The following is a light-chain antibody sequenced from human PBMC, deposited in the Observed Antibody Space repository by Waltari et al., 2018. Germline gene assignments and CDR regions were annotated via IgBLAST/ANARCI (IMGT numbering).Light chain of an antibody. Sequence: EIVLTQSPGTVSLSPGDRATLSCRASPSVRIYLAWYQQKPGQAPRLLIYHASTRATGIPDRFSASGSGTDFSLTISRLEPEDFAMYYCQQYVESPATFGQGTKVEIK. CDR2: HAS. CDR1: PSVRIY. CDR3: QQYVESPAT. V-gene: IGKV3-20*01. J-gene: IGKJ1*01.